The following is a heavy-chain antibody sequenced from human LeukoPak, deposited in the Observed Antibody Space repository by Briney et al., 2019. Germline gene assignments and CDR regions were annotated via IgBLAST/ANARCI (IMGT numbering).Heavy chain of an antibody. D-gene: IGHD2-2*01. CDR1: GGYISSSSYY. V-gene: IGHV4-39*01. CDR3: ARALQDIVVVPAAAFDY. Sequence: SETLSLTCTVSGGYISSSSYYWGWIRQPPGKGLEWIGSIYYSGSTYYNPSLKSRVTISVDTSKNQFSLKLSSVTAADTAVYYCARALQDIVVVPAAAFDYWGQGTLVTVSS. CDR2: IYYSGST. J-gene: IGHJ4*02.